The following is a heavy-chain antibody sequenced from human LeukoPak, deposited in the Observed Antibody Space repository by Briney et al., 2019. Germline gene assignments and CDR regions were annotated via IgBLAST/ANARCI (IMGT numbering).Heavy chain of an antibody. CDR2: IYYSGST. V-gene: IGHV4-59*01. CDR3: ARGRRLVDAFDI. CDR1: GGSISSYS. J-gene: IGHJ3*02. Sequence: SETLSLTCTVSGGSISSYSWSWIRQPPGKGLEWIGYIYYSGSTNYNPSLKSRVTISVDTSKNQFSLKLSSVTAADTAVYYCARGRRLVDAFDIWGQGTMVTVSS. D-gene: IGHD6-19*01.